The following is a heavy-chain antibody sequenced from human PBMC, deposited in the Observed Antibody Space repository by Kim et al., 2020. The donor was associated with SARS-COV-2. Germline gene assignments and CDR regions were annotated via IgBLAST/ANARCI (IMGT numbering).Heavy chain of an antibody. CDR3: ARASGYYQDFDY. D-gene: IGHD3-22*01. Sequence: YYTDSVKGRFTISKDNSKNTLYLQMNSLRAEDTAVYYCARASGYYQDFDYWGQGTLVTVSS. V-gene: IGHV3-30*10. J-gene: IGHJ4*02.